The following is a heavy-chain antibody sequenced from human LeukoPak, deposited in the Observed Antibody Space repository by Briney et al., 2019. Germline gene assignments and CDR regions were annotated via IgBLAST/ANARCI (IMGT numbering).Heavy chain of an antibody. V-gene: IGHV3-23*01. Sequence: GGSLRLSCAASGFTFSDYYMSWIRQAPGKGLEWVSATSGSADSTHYADSVRGRFTISRDNSKNILYLQMNILRAEDTALYYCAKVADVYSVYYFDSWGPGTLVTVSS. D-gene: IGHD2-21*01. CDR2: TSGSADST. J-gene: IGHJ4*02. CDR1: GFTFSDYY. CDR3: AKVADVYSVYYFDS.